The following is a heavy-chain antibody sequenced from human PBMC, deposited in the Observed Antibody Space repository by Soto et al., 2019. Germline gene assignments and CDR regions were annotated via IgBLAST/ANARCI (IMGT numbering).Heavy chain of an antibody. CDR3: ASYKPGYDSSGPLNY. Sequence: GGSLRLSCTASVFTFNTCAMTWVRQAPGKRLEWVSGISSNGGDKYYADSVKGRFTVSRENSKNTLYLQMSSLRDEDTALYFCASYKPGYDSSGPLNYWGQGTLVTVSS. D-gene: IGHD3-22*01. CDR2: ISSNGGDK. J-gene: IGHJ4*02. CDR1: VFTFNTCA. V-gene: IGHV3-23*01.